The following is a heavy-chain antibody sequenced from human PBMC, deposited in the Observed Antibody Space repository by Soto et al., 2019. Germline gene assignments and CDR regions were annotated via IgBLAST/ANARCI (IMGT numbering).Heavy chain of an antibody. V-gene: IGHV1-8*01. CDR3: ARGPPYYGSGSYYVKY. CDR2: MNPNSGNT. J-gene: IGHJ4*02. D-gene: IGHD3-10*01. CDR1: GYTFTSYD. Sequence: QVQLVQSGAEVKKPGASVKVSCKASGYTFTSYDINWGRQATGQGLEWMGWMNPNSGNTGYAQKFQGRVTMTRNTSISTAYLELSSLRSEDTAVYYCARGPPYYGSGSYYVKYWGKGTLVTVSS.